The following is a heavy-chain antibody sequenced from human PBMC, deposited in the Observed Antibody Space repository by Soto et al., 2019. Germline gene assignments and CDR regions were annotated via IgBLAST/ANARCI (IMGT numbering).Heavy chain of an antibody. CDR2: IWYDGSNK. J-gene: IGHJ6*02. CDR1: GFTFSSYG. V-gene: IGHV3-33*01. D-gene: IGHD3-9*01. Sequence: GGSLRLSCAASGFTFSSYGMHWVRQAPGKGLEWVAVIWYDGSNKYYADSVKGRFTISRDNSKNTLYLQMNSLRAEDTAVYYCASSTYYDILTGWGGMDVWGQGTTVTVS. CDR3: ASSTYYDILTGWGGMDV.